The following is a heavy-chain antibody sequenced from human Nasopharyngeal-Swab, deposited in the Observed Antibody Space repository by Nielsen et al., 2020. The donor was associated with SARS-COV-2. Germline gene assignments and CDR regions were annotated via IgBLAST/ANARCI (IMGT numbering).Heavy chain of an antibody. Sequence: WIRQPPGKGLEWVVRIKSKTDGGTTDYAAPVKGRFTISRDDSKNTLYLQMNSLKTEDTAVYYCTTVRFHCSSTSCYRWFDPWGQGTLVTVSS. CDR2: IKSKTDGGTT. CDR3: TTVRFHCSSTSCYRWFDP. J-gene: IGHJ5*02. V-gene: IGHV3-15*01. D-gene: IGHD2-2*01.